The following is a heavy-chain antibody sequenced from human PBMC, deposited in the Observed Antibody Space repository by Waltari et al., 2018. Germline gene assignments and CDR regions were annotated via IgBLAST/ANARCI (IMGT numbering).Heavy chain of an antibody. J-gene: IGHJ3*02. Sequence: EVQLLESGGGLVQPGGSLRLSCAASGFTFSSYAMSWVRHAPGKGLEWVSAISGSGGSTYYADSVKGRFTISRDNSKNTLYLQMNSLRAEDTAVYYCAKDPTYYYDSRGAFDIWGQGTMVTVSS. CDR3: AKDPTYYYDSRGAFDI. V-gene: IGHV3-23*01. CDR1: GFTFSSYA. CDR2: ISGSGGST. D-gene: IGHD3-22*01.